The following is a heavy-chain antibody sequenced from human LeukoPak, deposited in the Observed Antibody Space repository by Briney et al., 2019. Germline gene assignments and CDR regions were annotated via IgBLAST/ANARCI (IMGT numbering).Heavy chain of an antibody. V-gene: IGHV4-34*01. J-gene: IGHJ4*02. CDR1: GGSFSGYY. Sequence: SETLSLTCAVYGGSFSGYYWSWIRQPPGRGLEWIGEINHSGSTNYNPSLKSRVTISVDTSKNQFSLKLSSVTAADTAVYYCARGRDFWRTNFDYWGQRTLVTVSS. CDR2: INHSGST. CDR3: ARGRDFWRTNFDY. D-gene: IGHD3-3*01.